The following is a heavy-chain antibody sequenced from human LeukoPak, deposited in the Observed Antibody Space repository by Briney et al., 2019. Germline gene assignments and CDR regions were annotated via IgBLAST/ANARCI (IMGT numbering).Heavy chain of an antibody. CDR2: ISGSGGST. V-gene: IGHV3-23*01. Sequence: GGSLRLSCAASGFTFSSYAMSWVRQAPGKGLEWVSAISGSGGSTYYADSVKGRFTISRDNSKNTLYLQMNSLRAQDTAVYYCAKDRDSSSWFDYWGQGTLVTVSS. J-gene: IGHJ4*02. CDR1: GFTFSSYA. CDR3: AKDRDSSSWFDY. D-gene: IGHD6-13*01.